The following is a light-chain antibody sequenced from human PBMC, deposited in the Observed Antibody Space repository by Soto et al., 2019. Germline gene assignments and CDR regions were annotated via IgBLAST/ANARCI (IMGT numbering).Light chain of an antibody. J-gene: IGKJ2*01. CDR1: QNISSRY. V-gene: IGKV3-20*01. Sequence: EIVLTQSPSSLSLSPGERATLSCRASQNISSRYLAWYQQKTGQAPRLLISSASSRATGIPDRFSGSGSGTDFTLTISRLEPEDFAVYYCHQYGSSPQPFGQGTKLEVK. CDR3: HQYGSSPQP. CDR2: SAS.